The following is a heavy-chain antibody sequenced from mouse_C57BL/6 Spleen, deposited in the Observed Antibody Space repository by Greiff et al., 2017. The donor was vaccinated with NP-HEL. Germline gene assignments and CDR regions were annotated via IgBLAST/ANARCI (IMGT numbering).Heavy chain of an antibody. CDR1: GFTFSDYY. Sequence: DVKLVESEGGLVQPGSSMKLSCTASGFTFSDYYMAWVRQVPEKGLEWVANINSDGSSTYYLDSLKSRFIISRDNAKNILYLQMSSLKSEDTATYYCARGDWYFDVWGTGTTVTVSS. J-gene: IGHJ1*03. V-gene: IGHV5-16*01. CDR3: ARGDWYFDV. CDR2: INSDGSST.